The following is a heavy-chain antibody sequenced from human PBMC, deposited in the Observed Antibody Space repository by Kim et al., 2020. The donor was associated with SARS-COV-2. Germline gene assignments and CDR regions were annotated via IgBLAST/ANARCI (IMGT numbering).Heavy chain of an antibody. CDR2: ISWDGTRT. D-gene: IGHD4-17*01. Sequence: GGSLRLFCVASGFTFTTSPMGWVRQAPGEGLEWVSRISWDGTRTYYADSVKGRFTMSSDNSKNSVYLDMNSLRVEDTAIYYCAKGVTNSGFDYWGLGA. CDR1: GFTFTTSP. V-gene: IGHV3-23*01. J-gene: IGHJ4*02. CDR3: AKGVTNSGFDY.